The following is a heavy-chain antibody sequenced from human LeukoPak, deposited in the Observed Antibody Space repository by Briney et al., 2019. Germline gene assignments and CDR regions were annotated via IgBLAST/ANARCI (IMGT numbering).Heavy chain of an antibody. J-gene: IGHJ4*02. V-gene: IGHV3-11*04. CDR3: AKDGPRNYCSSTSCKKVYFDY. Sequence: GGSLRLSCAASGFTFSDYYMSWIRQAPGKGLEWVSYISSSGSTIYYADSVKGRFTISRDNAKNSLYLQMNSLRAEDTAVYYCAKDGPRNYCSSTSCKKVYFDYWGQGTLVTVSS. CDR2: ISSSGSTI. CDR1: GFTFSDYY. D-gene: IGHD2-2*01.